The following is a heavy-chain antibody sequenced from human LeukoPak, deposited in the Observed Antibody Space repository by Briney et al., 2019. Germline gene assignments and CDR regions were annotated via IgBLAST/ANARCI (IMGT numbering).Heavy chain of an antibody. V-gene: IGHV3-21*01. CDR3: ARAHVPITIFGVVHYNDY. J-gene: IGHJ4*02. Sequence: PGGSLRLSCAASGFTFSTYTMNWVRQAPGKGLEWLSSISATSSYIYYVDSAKGRFTISRDNAKNSLFLQLNSLRAEDTAVYYCARAHVPITIFGVVHYNDYSGQGTLVTVSS. D-gene: IGHD3-3*01. CDR2: ISATSSYI. CDR1: GFTFSTYT.